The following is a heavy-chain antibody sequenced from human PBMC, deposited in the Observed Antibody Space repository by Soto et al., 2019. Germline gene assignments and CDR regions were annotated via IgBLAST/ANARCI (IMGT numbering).Heavy chain of an antibody. CDR1: GGSFSGYY. CDR3: ARSGGWYFGANYGMDV. D-gene: IGHD6-19*01. CDR2: INHSGST. Sequence: PSETLSLTCAVYGGSFSGYYGSWIRQPPGKGLEWIGEINHSGSTNYNPSLKSRVTISVDTSKNQFSLKLSSVTAADTAVYYCARSGGWYFGANYGMDVWGQGTTVTVSS. V-gene: IGHV4-34*01. J-gene: IGHJ6*02.